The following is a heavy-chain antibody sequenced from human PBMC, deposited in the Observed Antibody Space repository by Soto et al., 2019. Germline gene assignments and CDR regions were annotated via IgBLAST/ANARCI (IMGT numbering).Heavy chain of an antibody. CDR2: TYYRSNWRH. V-gene: IGHV6-1*01. Sequence: SQTLSLTCALSGDSVSSNTAAWNWIRSSPSRGLEWLGRTYYRSNWRHDYAVSVKSRITVNPDTSKHHFSLQLNSVTPDNTAVYYCARGVAGSGFDLWGQGTLVTVSS. CDR3: ARGVAGSGFDL. D-gene: IGHD6-19*01. J-gene: IGHJ4*02. CDR1: GDSVSSNTAA.